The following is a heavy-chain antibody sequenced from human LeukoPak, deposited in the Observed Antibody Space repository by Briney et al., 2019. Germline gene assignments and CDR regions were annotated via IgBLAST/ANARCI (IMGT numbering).Heavy chain of an antibody. Sequence: PSETLSLTCTVSGGSVSSGSYYWSWIRQPPGKGLEWIGYIYYSGSTNYNPSLKSRVTISVDTSKNQFSLKLSSGTAADTAVYYCARGGEPFDYWGQGTLVTVSS. D-gene: IGHD3-16*01. V-gene: IGHV4-61*01. CDR2: IYYSGST. CDR3: ARGGEPFDY. J-gene: IGHJ4*02. CDR1: GGSVSSGSYY.